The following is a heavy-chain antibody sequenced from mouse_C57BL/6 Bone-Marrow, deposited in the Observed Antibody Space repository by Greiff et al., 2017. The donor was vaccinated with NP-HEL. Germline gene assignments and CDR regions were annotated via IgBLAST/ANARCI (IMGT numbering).Heavy chain of an antibody. Sequence: EVQVVESGGGLVKPGGSLKLSCAASGFTFSDYGMHWVRQAPEKGLEWVAYISSGSSTIYYADTVKGRFTISRDNAKSTLFLQMTSLRSEDTAMYYCASPYYYGSPWFAYWGQGTLVTVSA. CDR3: ASPYYYGSPWFAY. V-gene: IGHV5-17*01. CDR1: GFTFSDYG. D-gene: IGHD1-1*01. CDR2: ISSGSSTI. J-gene: IGHJ3*01.